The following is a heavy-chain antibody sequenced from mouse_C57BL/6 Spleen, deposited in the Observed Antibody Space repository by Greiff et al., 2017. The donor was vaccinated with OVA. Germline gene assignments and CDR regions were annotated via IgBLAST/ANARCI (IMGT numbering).Heavy chain of an antibody. CDR1: GYTFTSYW. J-gene: IGHJ2*01. D-gene: IGHD2-4*01. Sequence: QVQLQQPGAELVKPGASVTLSCKASGYTFTSYWMHWVKQRPGRGLEWLGRIDPNSGGTKYNEKFKSKATLTVDQPSSTAYMQLSSLTSEDSAVYYCARGWNDYGGYFDYWGQGTTLTVSS. CDR2: IDPNSGGT. V-gene: IGHV1-72*01. CDR3: ARGWNDYGGYFDY.